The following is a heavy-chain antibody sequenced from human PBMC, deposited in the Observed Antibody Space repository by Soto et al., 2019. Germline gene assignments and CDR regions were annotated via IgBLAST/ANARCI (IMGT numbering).Heavy chain of an antibody. CDR1: GFIFSSYA. Sequence: EVQLVESGGGLVLPGGSPRLSCAASGFIFSSYAMSWVRQAPGKGLEWVSAISGSGGSTYYADSVKGRFTISRDNSKNTLYLQMNSLRAEDTAVYYCAKDPGIGGWYDYWGQGTLVTVSS. V-gene: IGHV3-23*04. CDR3: AKDPGIGGWYDY. D-gene: IGHD6-19*01. J-gene: IGHJ4*02. CDR2: ISGSGGST.